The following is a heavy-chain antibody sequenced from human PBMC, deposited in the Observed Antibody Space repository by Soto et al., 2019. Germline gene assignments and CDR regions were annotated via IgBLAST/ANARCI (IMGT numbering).Heavy chain of an antibody. D-gene: IGHD5-18*01. Sequence: GGSLRLSCAASGFTFSSYAMSWVRQAPGKGLEWVSAISGSGGSTYYADSVKGRFTISRDNSKNTLYLQMNSLRAEDTAVYYCAKAVQLWWRRLTDKPYFDYWGQGTLVTVSS. J-gene: IGHJ4*02. CDR2: ISGSGGST. CDR3: AKAVQLWWRRLTDKPYFDY. CDR1: GFTFSSYA. V-gene: IGHV3-23*01.